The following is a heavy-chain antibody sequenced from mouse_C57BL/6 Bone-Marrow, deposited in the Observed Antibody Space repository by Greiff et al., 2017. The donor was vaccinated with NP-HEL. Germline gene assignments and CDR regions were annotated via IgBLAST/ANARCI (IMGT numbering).Heavy chain of an antibody. Sequence: EVKVVESGGGLVKPGGSLKLSCAASGFTFSSYAMSWVRQTPEKRLEWVATISDGGSYTYYPDNVKGRFTISRDNAKNNLYLQMSHLKSEDTAMYYCARKTYYYGSSPAWFAYWGQGTLVTVSA. CDR3: ARKTYYYGSSPAWFAY. J-gene: IGHJ3*01. CDR1: GFTFSSYA. CDR2: ISDGGSYT. D-gene: IGHD1-1*01. V-gene: IGHV5-4*03.